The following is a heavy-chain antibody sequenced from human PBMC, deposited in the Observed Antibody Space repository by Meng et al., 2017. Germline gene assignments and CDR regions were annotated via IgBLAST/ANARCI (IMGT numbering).Heavy chain of an antibody. V-gene: IGHV3-9*01. CDR2: ISWNSGSI. CDR1: GFTFSSYA. J-gene: IGHJ3*02. CDR3: AKDIRGVVPPFTVTIIPDAFDI. D-gene: IGHD4-17*01. Sequence: SLKISCAASGFTFSSYAMSWVRQAPGKGLEWVSGISWNSGSIGYADSVKGRFTISRDNAKNSLYLQMNSLRAEDTALYYCAKDIRGVVPPFTVTIIPDAFDIWGQGTMVTVSS.